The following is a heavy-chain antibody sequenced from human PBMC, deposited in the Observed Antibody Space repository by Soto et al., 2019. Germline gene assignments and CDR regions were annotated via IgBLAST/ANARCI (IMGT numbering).Heavy chain of an antibody. D-gene: IGHD2-8*02. Sequence: EVQLLESGGGLVQPGGSLRLSCAASGFTLSSYALSWVRQAPGKGLEWVSAITGSGSSTYFADSVKGRFTISRDNSKNTLYLQMSSLRAEDTAVYYCARGPCGVCSYYFDYWGQGTLVTVSS. CDR3: ARGPCGVCSYYFDY. CDR1: GFTLSSYA. CDR2: ITGSGSST. V-gene: IGHV3-23*01. J-gene: IGHJ4*02.